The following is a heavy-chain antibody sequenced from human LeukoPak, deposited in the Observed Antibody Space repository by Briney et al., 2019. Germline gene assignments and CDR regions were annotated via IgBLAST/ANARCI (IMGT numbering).Heavy chain of an antibody. D-gene: IGHD3-10*01. CDR3: AKDLEYSGSGTPGAFDF. V-gene: IGHV4-34*01. Sequence: SETLSLTCAVYGGSFSGYYWSWIRQPPGKGLEWIGEINHSGSTNYNPSLKSRVTISVDTSKNQFSLKLSSVTAADTAIYYCAKDLEYSGSGTPGAFDFWGRGTLVTVSA. CDR2: INHSGST. CDR1: GGSFSGYY. J-gene: IGHJ4*02.